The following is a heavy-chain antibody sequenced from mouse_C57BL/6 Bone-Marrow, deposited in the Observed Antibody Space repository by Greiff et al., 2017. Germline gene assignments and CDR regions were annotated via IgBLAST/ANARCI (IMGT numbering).Heavy chain of an antibody. CDR1: GYTFTSYW. D-gene: IGHD1-1*01. CDR3: ARDNYYGSSYDRYFDV. Sequence: QVQLQQPGAELVRPGSSVKLSCKASGYTFTSYWMDWVKQRPGQGLEWIGNIYPSDSETHSHQKLKDQATLTVDKSSSTAYMKLRSLTSEDSAFYYCARDNYYGSSYDRYFDVWGTGTTGTVSS. J-gene: IGHJ1*03. CDR2: IYPSDSET. V-gene: IGHV1-61*01.